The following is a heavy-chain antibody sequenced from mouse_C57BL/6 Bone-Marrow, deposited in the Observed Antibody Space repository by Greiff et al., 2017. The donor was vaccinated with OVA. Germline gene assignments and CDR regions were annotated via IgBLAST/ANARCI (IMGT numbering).Heavy chain of an antibody. Sequence: VQLKESGAELVRPGTSVKMSCKASGYTFTNYWIGWAKQRPGHGLEWIGDIYPGGGYTNYNEKFKGKATLTADKSSSTAYMQFSSLTSEDSAIYYGARGGGRGSSPHWYFDVWGTGTTVTVSA. V-gene: IGHV1-63*01. CDR1: GYTFTNYW. J-gene: IGHJ1*03. D-gene: IGHD1-1*01. CDR3: ARGGGRGSSPHWYFDV. CDR2: IYPGGGYT.